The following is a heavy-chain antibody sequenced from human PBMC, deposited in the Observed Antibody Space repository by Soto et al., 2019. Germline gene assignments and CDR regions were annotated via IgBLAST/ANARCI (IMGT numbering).Heavy chain of an antibody. Sequence: QVQLQASGPGLVKPSETLSLTCTVSGGSINNYYWSWIRQPPGKGLEWIGYIYYRGSTNYNPSLKSRVTISVDTSTNQFSLKLSSVTTADTAVYYCAIVMGNSVAPTYFDYWGQGTLVTVSS. CDR3: AIVMGNSVAPTYFDY. J-gene: IGHJ4*02. V-gene: IGHV4-59*01. CDR2: IYYRGST. D-gene: IGHD5-12*01. CDR1: GGSINNYY.